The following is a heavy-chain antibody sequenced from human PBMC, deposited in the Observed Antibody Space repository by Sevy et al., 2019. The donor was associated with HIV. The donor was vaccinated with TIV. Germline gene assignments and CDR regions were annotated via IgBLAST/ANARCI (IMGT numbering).Heavy chain of an antibody. D-gene: IGHD3-16*01. V-gene: IGHV3-23*01. J-gene: IGHJ4*02. CDR3: ARRGESQRDLDY. CDR2: IGGSAGST. Sequence: GGSLRLSCAASGFTFSSYAMNWVRQAPGKGLQWVSGIGGSAGSTYCADSVKGRFSISRDNSKNTLYLLMDNLRAEDTAVYYCARRGESQRDLDYWGQGTLVTVSS. CDR1: GFTFSSYA.